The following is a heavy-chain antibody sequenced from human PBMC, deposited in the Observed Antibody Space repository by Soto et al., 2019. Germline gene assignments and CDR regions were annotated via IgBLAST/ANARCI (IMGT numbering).Heavy chain of an antibody. J-gene: IGHJ4*01. V-gene: IGHV3-23*01. CDR2: ISGGGGST. D-gene: IGHD3-3*01. CDR1: KFTFSSYA. CDR3: AKGTTIFGVATVDY. Sequence: GGSLRLSCAASKFTFSSYAMSWVRQAPGKGLEWVSVISGGGGSTYYADSVKGRFTISRDNSKNTLYLQMNSLRAEDTAVYYCAKGTTIFGVATVDYWGYVTLVTVSS.